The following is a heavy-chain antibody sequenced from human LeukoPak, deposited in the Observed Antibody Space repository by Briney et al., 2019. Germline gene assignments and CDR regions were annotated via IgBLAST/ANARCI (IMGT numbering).Heavy chain of an antibody. J-gene: IGHJ3*02. D-gene: IGHD3-22*01. V-gene: IGHV1-8*03. CDR3: ARDTYYYDSSGSAFDI. Sequence: ASVKVSCKASGYTFTSYDINWVRQATGQGLEWMGSMNPNSGNTGYAQKFQGRVTITRNTSISTAYMELSSLRSEDTAVYYCARDTYYYDSSGSAFDIWGQGTMVTVSS. CDR1: GYTFTSYD. CDR2: MNPNSGNT.